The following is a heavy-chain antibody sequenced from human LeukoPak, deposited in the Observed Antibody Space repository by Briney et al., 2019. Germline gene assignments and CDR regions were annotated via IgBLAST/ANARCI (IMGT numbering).Heavy chain of an antibody. V-gene: IGHV1-18*01. Sequence: ASVKVSCKASGYTFTSYGISWVRQAPGQGLEWMGWISAYNGNTNYAQKLQGRVTMTTDTSTSIAYMELRSLRSDDTAVYYCARHHDSSGLYGPFDYWGQGTLVTVSS. CDR1: GYTFTSYG. CDR3: ARHHDSSGLYGPFDY. D-gene: IGHD3-22*01. J-gene: IGHJ4*02. CDR2: ISAYNGNT.